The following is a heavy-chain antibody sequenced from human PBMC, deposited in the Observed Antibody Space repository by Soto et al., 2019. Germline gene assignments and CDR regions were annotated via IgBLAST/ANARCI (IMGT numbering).Heavy chain of an antibody. D-gene: IGHD1-26*01. Sequence: EVQILQSGGGLEQPGGSLRLSCAASGFTFSNYAMSWIRQAPGKGLEWVSTIRETGNTYYADSVRGRFATSRDNSENTLDLQMSSLRAEDTGVYYCAKQQMGVIWDPDYWGQGTLVTVSS. CDR3: AKQQMGVIWDPDY. J-gene: IGHJ4*02. CDR1: GFTFSNYA. V-gene: IGHV3-23*01. CDR2: IRETGNT.